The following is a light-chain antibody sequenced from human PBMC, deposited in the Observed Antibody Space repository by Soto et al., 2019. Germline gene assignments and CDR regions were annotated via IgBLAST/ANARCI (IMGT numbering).Light chain of an antibody. V-gene: IGKV1-5*01. CDR3: QQYGGFSRT. J-gene: IGKJ1*01. CDR2: DAS. CDR1: QSISNS. Sequence: DIPVTQSPSTLSASVGDRVTITCRASQSISNSLAWYHQKPGTAPKLLIYDASNLERGVPSRFSGSGSGTEFTLTISGLQPDDFATYYCQQYGGFSRTFGQGTKV.